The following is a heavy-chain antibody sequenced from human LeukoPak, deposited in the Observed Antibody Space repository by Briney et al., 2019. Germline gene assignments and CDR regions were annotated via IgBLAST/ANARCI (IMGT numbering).Heavy chain of an antibody. J-gene: IGHJ6*03. CDR3: ASETFYSSGLLAYYYYYMDV. Sequence: SVKVSCKASGGTFSSYAISWGRQAPGQGLEWMGRIIPILGIANYAQKFQGRVTITADKSTSTAYMELSSLRSEDTAVYYCASETFYSSGLLAYYYYYMDVWGKGTTVTVSS. D-gene: IGHD6-19*01. CDR1: GGTFSSYA. CDR2: IIPILGIA. V-gene: IGHV1-69*04.